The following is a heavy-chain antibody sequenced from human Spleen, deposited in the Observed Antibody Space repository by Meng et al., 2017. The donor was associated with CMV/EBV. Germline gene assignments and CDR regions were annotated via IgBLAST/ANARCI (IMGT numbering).Heavy chain of an antibody. CDR1: GFTFSSYA. CDR3: AKPTGQYQLLNDGFDI. CDR2: IYSGDDST. V-gene: IGHV3-23*03. Sequence: GGSLRLSCAASGFTFSSYAMNWVRQAPGKGLEWVSVIYSGDDSTFYAVSVKGRFTISRDNSKNTLYLQMNSLRAEDTAVYYCAKPTGQYQLLNDGFDIWGQGTMVTVSS. D-gene: IGHD2-2*01. J-gene: IGHJ3*02.